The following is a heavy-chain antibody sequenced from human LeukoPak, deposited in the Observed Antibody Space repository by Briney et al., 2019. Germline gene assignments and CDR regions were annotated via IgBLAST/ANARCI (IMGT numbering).Heavy chain of an antibody. D-gene: IGHD4-23*01. Sequence: GESLKISCKASGYTFTDYWVAWVRQMPGKGREWRGLIYPGESATRYNPSFQGHVTMSVDNSINTANLQWSSLQASDAAIYYCARGRWSVATKWFDPWGQGTLVTVSA. CDR3: ARGRWSVATKWFDP. CDR1: GYTFTDYW. CDR2: IYPGESAT. J-gene: IGHJ5*02. V-gene: IGHV5-51*01.